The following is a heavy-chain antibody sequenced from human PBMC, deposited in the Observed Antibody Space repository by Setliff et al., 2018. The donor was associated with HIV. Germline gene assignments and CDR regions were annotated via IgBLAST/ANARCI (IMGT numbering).Heavy chain of an antibody. CDR3: AVRRYYDSTGYYDY. J-gene: IGHJ4*02. CDR1: GGSISSYC. CDR2: IYHRGST. V-gene: IGHV4-4*02. Sequence: SETLSLTCTVSGGSISSYCWSWIRQPPGKGLEWIGEIYHRGSTNYNPSLKSRVTISVDKSKNQFSLKLTSVTAADTAVYYCAVRRYYDSTGYYDYWGQGTLVTVSS. D-gene: IGHD3-22*01.